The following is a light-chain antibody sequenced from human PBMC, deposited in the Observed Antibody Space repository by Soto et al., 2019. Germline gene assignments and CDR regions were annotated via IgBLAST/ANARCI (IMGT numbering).Light chain of an antibody. CDR2: AAS. Sequence: DIQTTQSPSSLSASIGDRVTITCRTSDNIAKYLNRYQHKPGQVPKLLIVAASRLQTGVPARFSGSGSGTDFTLTINNLQPEDFATYYCQQSYSAPPWTFGQGTKVDIK. CDR3: QQSYSAPPWT. V-gene: IGKV1-39*01. J-gene: IGKJ1*01. CDR1: DNIAKY.